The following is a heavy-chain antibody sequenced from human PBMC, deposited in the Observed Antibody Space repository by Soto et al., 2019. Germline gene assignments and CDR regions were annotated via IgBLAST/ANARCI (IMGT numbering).Heavy chain of an antibody. CDR3: ARGSCGGSCYDGWDP. D-gene: IGHD2-15*01. J-gene: IGHJ5*02. CDR2: IYRSGST. V-gene: IGHV4-30-2*01. Sequence: SETLSLTCAVSGGSISSGGYSWSWIRQPPGKGLEWIGYIYRSGSTYYNPSLKSRVTISVDRSKNQFSLKLSSVTAADTAVYYCARGSCGGSCYDGWDPWGQGTLVTVSS. CDR1: GGSISSGGYS.